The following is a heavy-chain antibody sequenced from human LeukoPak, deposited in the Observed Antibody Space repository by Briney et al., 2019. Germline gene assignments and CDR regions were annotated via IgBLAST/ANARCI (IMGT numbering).Heavy chain of an antibody. Sequence: PGRSLRLSCAASGFTFSSYAMHWVRQAPGKGLEWVAVISYDGSNKYYADSVKGRFTTSRDNSKNTLYLQMNSLRAEDTAVYYCARDTAMVIDYWGQGTLVTVSS. D-gene: IGHD5-18*01. J-gene: IGHJ4*02. CDR1: GFTFSSYA. CDR3: ARDTAMVIDY. V-gene: IGHV3-30-3*01. CDR2: ISYDGSNK.